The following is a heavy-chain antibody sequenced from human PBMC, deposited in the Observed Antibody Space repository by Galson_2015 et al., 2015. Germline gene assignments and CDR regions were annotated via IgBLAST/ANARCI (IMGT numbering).Heavy chain of an antibody. Sequence: SVKVSCKASGGTFSSYAISWVRQAPGQGLEWMGGIIPIFGTANYAQKFQGRVTITADESTSTAYMELSSLRSEDTAVYYCARRHIVVVTAKRGDAFDIWGQGTMVTVSS. CDR1: GGTFSSYA. D-gene: IGHD2-21*02. V-gene: IGHV1-69*13. CDR3: ARRHIVVVTAKRGDAFDI. J-gene: IGHJ3*02. CDR2: IIPIFGTA.